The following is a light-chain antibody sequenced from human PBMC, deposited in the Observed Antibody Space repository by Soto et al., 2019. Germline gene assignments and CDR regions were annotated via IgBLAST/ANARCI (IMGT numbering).Light chain of an antibody. J-gene: IGKJ2*01. Sequence: ELVLTQSPATLSLSPGERATLSCRASQSVSSYLAWYQQKPGQAPRLLIYDASNRATGIPARFSGSGSGTDFTLTIISLEPEDFAVYYCQQRSNWPPYTFGQGTKLEIK. V-gene: IGKV3-11*01. CDR3: QQRSNWPPYT. CDR1: QSVSSY. CDR2: DAS.